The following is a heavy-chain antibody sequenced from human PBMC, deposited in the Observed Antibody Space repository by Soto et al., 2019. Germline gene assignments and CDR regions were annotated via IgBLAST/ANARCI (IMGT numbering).Heavy chain of an antibody. V-gene: IGHV3-64D*06. CDR2: ISGNGGIT. CDR3: VKGRKAAAGTLKFVGMDV. CDR1: GFTFNTYA. Sequence: GGSLRLSCSASGFTFNTYAMHWVRQAPGKGFEYVSAISGNGGITYYADSVKGRFTISRDNSKNTLYLQMSSLGAEDMAVYYCVKGRKAAAGTLKFVGMDVWGQGTTVTVSS. J-gene: IGHJ6*02. D-gene: IGHD6-13*01.